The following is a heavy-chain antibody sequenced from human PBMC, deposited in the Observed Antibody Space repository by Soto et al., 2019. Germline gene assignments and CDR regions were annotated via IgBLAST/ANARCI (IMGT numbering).Heavy chain of an antibody. V-gene: IGHV5-51*01. Sequence: GESLKISCKGSGYSFTSYWIGWVRQMPGKGLEWMGIIYPGDSDTRYSPSFQGQVTISADKSISTAYLQWSSLKASDTAMYYCARAYDDILTGYSFDYWGQGTLVTVS. D-gene: IGHD3-9*01. CDR2: IYPGDSDT. J-gene: IGHJ4*02. CDR3: ARAYDDILTGYSFDY. CDR1: GYSFTSYW.